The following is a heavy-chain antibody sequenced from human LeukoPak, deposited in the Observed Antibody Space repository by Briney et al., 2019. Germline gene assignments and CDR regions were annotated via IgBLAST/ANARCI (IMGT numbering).Heavy chain of an antibody. V-gene: IGHV3-66*04. D-gene: IGHD3-9*01. J-gene: IGHJ4*02. CDR2: IYSGGST. Sequence: GGSLRLSCAASRFTVNNNYMSWVRQAPGKGLEWVSVIYSGGSTYYADSVKGRFTVSRDNPKNTLYLQMSSLRAEDTAVYYCATHFDADYWGQGTLVTVSS. CDR3: ATHFDADY. CDR1: RFTVNNNY.